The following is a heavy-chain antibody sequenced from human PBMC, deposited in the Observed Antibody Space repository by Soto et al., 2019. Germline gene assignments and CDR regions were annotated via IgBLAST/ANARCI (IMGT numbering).Heavy chain of an antibody. CDR1: GVSISSSSYY. J-gene: IGHJ4*02. CDR2: IYYSGST. D-gene: IGHD3-22*01. Sequence: XETLSLTCTVSGVSISSSSYYCGWIRQPPWKGLEWIGSIYYSGSTYYNPSLKSRVTISVDTSKNQFSLKLSSVTAADTAVYYCARHYNTYYYGSSRYYFALWGQGTLFTVSS. CDR3: ARHYNTYYYGSSRYYFAL. V-gene: IGHV4-39*01.